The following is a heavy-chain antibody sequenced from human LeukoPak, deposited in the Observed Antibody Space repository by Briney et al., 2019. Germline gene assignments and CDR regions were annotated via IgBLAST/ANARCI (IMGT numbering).Heavy chain of an antibody. J-gene: IGHJ4*02. CDR3: ARAPLLYFDWCYFDY. CDR1: GFTVSSKY. Sequence: GGSLRLSCAASGFTVSSKYMTWVRQAPGKGLEWVSLIYSAGSTYYADSVKGRFTISRDNSKNTLYLQMNSLRVEDTAVYYCARAPLLYFDWCYFDYWGQGTLVTVSS. D-gene: IGHD3-9*01. CDR2: IYSAGST. V-gene: IGHV3-53*01.